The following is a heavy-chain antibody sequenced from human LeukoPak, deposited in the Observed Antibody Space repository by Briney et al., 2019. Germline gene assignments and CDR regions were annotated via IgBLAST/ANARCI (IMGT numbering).Heavy chain of an antibody. V-gene: IGHV3-23*01. D-gene: IGHD2-15*01. Sequence: GGSLRLSCAASGFTFSSYAMSWVRQAPGKGLEWVSAISGSGGSTYYADSVKGRFTISRDNSKNTLYLQMNSLRAEDTAVYCCAKGLGVVVNYWYFDLWGRGTLVTVSS. CDR2: ISGSGGST. CDR1: GFTFSSYA. J-gene: IGHJ2*01. CDR3: AKGLGVVVNYWYFDL.